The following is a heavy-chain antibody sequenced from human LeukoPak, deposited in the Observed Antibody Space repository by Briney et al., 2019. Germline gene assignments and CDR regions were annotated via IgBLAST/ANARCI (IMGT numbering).Heavy chain of an antibody. CDR3: ARLPDPRITIFGVVKDY. V-gene: IGHV4-39*01. J-gene: IGHJ4*02. Sequence: SETLSLTCTVSGGSISSSSYYWGWIRQPPGKGLEWIGSIYYSGSTYYNPSLKSRVTISVDTSKTQFSLKLSSVTAADTAVYYCARLPDPRITIFGVVKDYWGQGTLVTVSS. CDR1: GGSISSSSYY. D-gene: IGHD3-3*01. CDR2: IYYSGST.